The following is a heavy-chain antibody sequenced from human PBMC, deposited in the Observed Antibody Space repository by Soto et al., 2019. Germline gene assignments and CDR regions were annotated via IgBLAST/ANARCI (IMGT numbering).Heavy chain of an antibody. CDR1: GYDYVTYA. V-gene: IGHV1-18*01. CDR3: ARRVQVWLPDYYGMDV. Sequence: QAQLVQSGAEVKKPGASGNVSCKASGYDYVTYAITWVRQRPGQGLEWMGWISTLNGNTNYAQNFQGRVTMTTDTSTRIVHLERRSLRSDDTAVYYCARRVQVWLPDYYGMDVWGQGTTVTVSS. D-gene: IGHD5-18*01. J-gene: IGHJ6*02. CDR2: ISTLNGNT.